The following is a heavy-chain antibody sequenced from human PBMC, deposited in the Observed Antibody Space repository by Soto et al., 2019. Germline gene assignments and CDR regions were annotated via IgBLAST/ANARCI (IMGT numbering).Heavy chain of an antibody. CDR1: GGSISSYY. V-gene: IGHV4-59*08. CDR2: IYYSGST. CDR3: ARYPGYSSRYIGGRYGMDV. Sequence: QVQLQESGPGLVKPSETLSLTCTVSGGSISSYYWSWIRQPPGKGLEWIGYIYYSGSTNYNPSLKSRVTISVDTSKNQFSLKLSSVTAADTAVYYCARYPGYSSRYIGGRYGMDVWGQGTTVTVSS. J-gene: IGHJ6*02. D-gene: IGHD6-13*01.